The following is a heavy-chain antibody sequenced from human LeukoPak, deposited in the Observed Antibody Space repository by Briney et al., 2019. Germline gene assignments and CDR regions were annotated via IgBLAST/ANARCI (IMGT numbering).Heavy chain of an antibody. V-gene: IGHV5-51*01. CDR3: ACREFYSPWPGP. CDR1: GYSFTSYW. D-gene: IGHD5-18*01. CDR2: IYPGDSRT. J-gene: IGHJ5*02. Sequence: PGESLQISCQGSGYSFTSYWIGWVRQPPGKGLEWMGVIYPGDSRTRYNPSFEGQVTISADKSINTAYLQWSSLKASDTAMYYCACREFYSPWPGPWGQGTLVTDSS.